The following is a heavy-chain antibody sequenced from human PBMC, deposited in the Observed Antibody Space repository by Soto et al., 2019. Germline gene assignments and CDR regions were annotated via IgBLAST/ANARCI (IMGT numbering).Heavy chain of an antibody. CDR1: RFNCSDYK. Sequence: PGGFLRLSCAAPRFNCSDYKMSYIHQVPGTGLEWVSCMSSSINYKNYADSVKGRFTIARDKAKNAQYQQMNSLAAKDTAVYYCERGLPSVVVTALPWYFGLWGRGTLVTVSS. V-gene: IGHV3-11*06. J-gene: IGHJ2*01. D-gene: IGHD2-21*02. CDR2: MSSSINYK. CDR3: ERGLPSVVVTALPWYFGL.